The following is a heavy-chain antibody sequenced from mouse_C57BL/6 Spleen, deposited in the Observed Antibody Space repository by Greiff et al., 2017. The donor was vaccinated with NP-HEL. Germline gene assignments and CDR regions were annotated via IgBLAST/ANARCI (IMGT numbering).Heavy chain of an antibody. D-gene: IGHD2-4*01. CDR2: ISSGSSTI. CDR3: ARVYYDYDEGLDAMDY. CDR1: GFTFSDYG. J-gene: IGHJ4*01. Sequence: EVKLMESGGGLVKPGGSLKLPCAASGFTFSDYGMHWVRQAPEKGLEWVAYISSGSSTIYYADTVKGRFTISRDNAKNTLFLQMTSLRSEDTAMYYCARVYYDYDEGLDAMDYWGQGTSVTVSS. V-gene: IGHV5-17*01.